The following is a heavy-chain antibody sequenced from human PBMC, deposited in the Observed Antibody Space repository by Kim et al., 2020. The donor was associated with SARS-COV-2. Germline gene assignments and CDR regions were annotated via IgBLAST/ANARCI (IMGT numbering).Heavy chain of an antibody. CDR1: GFTFSSYS. CDR2: ISRSSSTV. V-gene: IGHV3-48*04. Sequence: GGSLRLSCAASGFTFSSYSMNWVRQAPGKGLEWVSYISRSSSTVYYADSVKGRFTISRDNAKNSLYLQMNSLRAEDTAIYYCARDLLLWFGEQYYYYYGMDVWGKGTTVTVSS. J-gene: IGHJ6*04. CDR3: ARDLLLWFGEQYYYYYGMDV. D-gene: IGHD3-10*01.